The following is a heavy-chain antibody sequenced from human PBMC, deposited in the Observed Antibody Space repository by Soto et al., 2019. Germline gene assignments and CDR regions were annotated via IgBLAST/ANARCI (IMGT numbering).Heavy chain of an antibody. J-gene: IGHJ4*02. D-gene: IGHD3-22*01. Sequence: ASVKVSCKASDYTFTSHGISWVRQAPGQGLEWMGWISGYNGNTKCAQKFQGRVTMTTDTTTSTAYMELRSLRSDDMAVYYCAKDYYDTSGYYGFDYWGQGTLVTVSS. V-gene: IGHV1-18*03. CDR3: AKDYYDTSGYYGFDY. CDR2: ISGYNGNT. CDR1: DYTFTSHG.